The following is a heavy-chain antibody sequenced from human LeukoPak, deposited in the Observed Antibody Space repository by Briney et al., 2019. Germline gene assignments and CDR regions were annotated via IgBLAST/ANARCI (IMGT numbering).Heavy chain of an antibody. Sequence: ASVKVSCKASGGTFSSYAISWVRQAPGQGLEWMGWISAYNGNTNYAQKLQGRVTMTTDTSTSTAYMELRSLRSDDTAVYYCARVTDTATHYYYYGMDVWGQGTTVTVSS. V-gene: IGHV1-18*01. CDR1: GGTFSSYA. J-gene: IGHJ6*02. D-gene: IGHD5-18*01. CDR2: ISAYNGNT. CDR3: ARVTDTATHYYYYGMDV.